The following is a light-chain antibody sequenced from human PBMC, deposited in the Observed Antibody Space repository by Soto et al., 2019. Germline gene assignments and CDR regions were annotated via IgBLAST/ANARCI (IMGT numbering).Light chain of an antibody. CDR2: GAS. CDR3: QQYKNWPLIT. CDR1: QSVRSN. Sequence: EIVMTQSPATLSASPGERATLSCRASQSVRSNLAWYQQKPGQAPRLLIYGASTRATGIPARFSGSGSGTEFTLSIGSLQSEDFAVYYCQQYKNWPLITFGQGTRLEIK. J-gene: IGKJ5*01. V-gene: IGKV3-15*01.